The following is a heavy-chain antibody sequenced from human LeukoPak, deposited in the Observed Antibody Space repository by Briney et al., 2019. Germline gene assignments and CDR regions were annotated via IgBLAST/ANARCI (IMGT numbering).Heavy chain of an antibody. CDR3: AREAVPGSPEWAFDI. V-gene: IGHV4-39*07. CDR1: GGSISSSSYY. J-gene: IGHJ3*02. D-gene: IGHD6-19*01. Sequence: SETLSLTCTVSGGSISSSSYYWGWIRQPPGKGLEWIGSIYYSGSTYYNPSLKSRVTISVDTSKNQFSLKLSSVTAADTAVYYCAREAVPGSPEWAFDIWGQGTMVTVSS. CDR2: IYYSGST.